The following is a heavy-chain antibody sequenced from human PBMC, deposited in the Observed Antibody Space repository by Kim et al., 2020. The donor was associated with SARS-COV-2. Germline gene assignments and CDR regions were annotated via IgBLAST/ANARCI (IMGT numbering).Heavy chain of an antibody. J-gene: IGHJ5*02. D-gene: IGHD2-2*01. CDR3: ASAQSHSCDP. CDR2: IKPDGSMD. Sequence: GGSLRLSCAASGFIFSHSWMGWLRQAPGKGLQWVSNIKPDGSMDYYVDSVKGRFTISRDNAKDSLYLQMDSVRADDTAVYYCASAQSHSCDPWGQG. CDR1: GFIFSHSW. V-gene: IGHV3-7*03.